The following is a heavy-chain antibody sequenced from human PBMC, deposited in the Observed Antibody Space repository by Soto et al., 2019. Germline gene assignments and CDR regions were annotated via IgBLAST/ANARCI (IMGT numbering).Heavy chain of an antibody. D-gene: IGHD1-1*01. CDR2: IRGDGSAT. V-gene: IGHV3-23*01. J-gene: IGHJ4*02. Sequence: EVQLLESGGGLVQPGGSLRLSCAGSGFTFSNYAMSWARQAPGKGLEWVSAIRGDGSATFYADSVKGRFTISRDNFRNILYLQMTSLRVEDTSIYYGLNRQLEVPYWGQGTLVTVSS. CDR3: LNRQLEVPY. CDR1: GFTFSNYA.